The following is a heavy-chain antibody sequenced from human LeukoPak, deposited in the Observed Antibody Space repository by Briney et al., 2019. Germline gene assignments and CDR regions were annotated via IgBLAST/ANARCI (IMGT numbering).Heavy chain of an antibody. CDR3: ARDVPYSRAPYFDY. D-gene: IGHD6-13*01. CDR1: GYTFNSYD. CDR2: INPNSGGT. V-gene: IGHV1-2*02. J-gene: IGHJ4*02. Sequence: ASVKVSCKASGYTFNSYDINWVRQAPGQGLEWMGWINPNSGGTNYAQKFQGRVTMTRDTSISTAYMELSRLRSDDTAVYYCARDVPYSRAPYFDYWGQGTLVTVSS.